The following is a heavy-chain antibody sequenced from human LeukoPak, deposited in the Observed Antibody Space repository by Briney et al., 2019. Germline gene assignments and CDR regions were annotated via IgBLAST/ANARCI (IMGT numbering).Heavy chain of an antibody. CDR1: GFTFRSYG. CDR3: AKDGYSSGWYSGYFDY. D-gene: IGHD6-19*01. V-gene: IGHV3-30*02. Sequence: GGSLRLSCAASGFTFRSYGMHWVRQAPGKGLEGVAFIRYDGSNKYYADSVKGRFTISRDNSKNTLYLQMNSLRGVDTAVYYCAKDGYSSGWYSGYFDYWGQGTLVTVSS. CDR2: IRYDGSNK. J-gene: IGHJ4*02.